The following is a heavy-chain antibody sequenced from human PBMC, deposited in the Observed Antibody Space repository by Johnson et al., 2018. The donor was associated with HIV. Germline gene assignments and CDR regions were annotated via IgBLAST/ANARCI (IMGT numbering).Heavy chain of an antibody. D-gene: IGHD5-12*01. Sequence: QVQLVESGGGVVQPGGSLRLSCAASGFSFSSYGMYWVRQAPGKGLEWVSFISGGEDDTYYADSVKGRFTISRDNSKNTLYLQMNSLRAEDTAVFYCAKIVATSDDVFDIWGQGTKVTVSS. CDR2: ISGGEDDT. CDR1: GFSFSSYG. CDR3: AKIVATSDDVFDI. V-gene: IGHV3-NL1*01. J-gene: IGHJ3*02.